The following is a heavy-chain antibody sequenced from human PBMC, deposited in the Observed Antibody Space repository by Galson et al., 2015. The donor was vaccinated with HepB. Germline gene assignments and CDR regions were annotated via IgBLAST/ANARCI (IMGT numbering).Heavy chain of an antibody. CDR1: GYTFTSYS. J-gene: IGHJ6*02. CDR2: INTNTGNP. D-gene: IGHD3-10*01. CDR3: ARVNLWFGELIVMDV. Sequence: SVKVSCKASGYTFTSYSMNWVRQAPGQGLEWMGWINTNTGNPTYAQGFTGRFVFSLDTSVSTAYLQISSLKTEDTAVYYCARVNLWFGELIVMDVWGQGTTVTVSS. V-gene: IGHV7-4-1*02.